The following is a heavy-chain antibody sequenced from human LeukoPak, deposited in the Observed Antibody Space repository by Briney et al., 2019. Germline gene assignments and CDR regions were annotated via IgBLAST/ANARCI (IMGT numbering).Heavy chain of an antibody. CDR3: ARRRHIVVVTAIQDYMDV. CDR2: IYYSGST. Sequence: KPSETLSLTCTVSGGSISISSYYWGWIRQPPGNGLEWIGSIYYSGSTYYNPSLKSRVTISVDTSKNQFSLKLSSVTAADTAVYYCARRRHIVVVTAIQDYMDVWGKGTTVTVSS. D-gene: IGHD2-21*02. V-gene: IGHV4-39*01. J-gene: IGHJ6*03. CDR1: GGSISISSYY.